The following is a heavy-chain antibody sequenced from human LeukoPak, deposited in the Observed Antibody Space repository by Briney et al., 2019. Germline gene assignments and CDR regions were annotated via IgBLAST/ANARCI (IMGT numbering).Heavy chain of an antibody. CDR2: INPNSGGT. V-gene: IGHV1-2*02. J-gene: IGHJ6*02. CDR3: AGVMGGDYVNYYYYGMDV. D-gene: IGHD4-17*01. CDR1: GYTFTGYY. Sequence: ASVKVSCKASGYTFTGYYMHWVRQAPGQGLEWMGWINPNSGGTNYAEKFQGRVTMTRDTSISTAYMELSRLRSDDTAVYYCAGVMGGDYVNYYYYGMDVWGQGTTVTVSS.